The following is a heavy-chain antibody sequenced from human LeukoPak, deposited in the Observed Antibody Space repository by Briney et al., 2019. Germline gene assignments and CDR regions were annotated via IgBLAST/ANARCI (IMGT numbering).Heavy chain of an antibody. V-gene: IGHV1-69*05. CDR2: IIPIFGTA. Sequence: GSSVKVSCKASGGTVSSYAISWVRQAPGQGLEWIGGIIPIFGTANYAQKFQGRVTITTDESTSTAYMELSSLRSEDTAVYYCARTISGREEYFQHWGQGTLVTVSS. J-gene: IGHJ1*01. CDR3: ARTISGREEYFQH. D-gene: IGHD1-26*01. CDR1: GGTVSSYA.